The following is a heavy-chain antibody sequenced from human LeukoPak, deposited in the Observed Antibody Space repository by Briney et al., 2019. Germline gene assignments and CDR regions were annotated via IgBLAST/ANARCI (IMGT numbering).Heavy chain of an antibody. CDR3: ARRSSSSSFYYYSYMDV. Sequence: SETLSLTCTVSGGSISSYYWSWIRQPPGKGLEWIGYIYYSGSTNYNPSLKSRVTISVDTSKNQFSLKLSSVTAADTAVYFCARRSSSSSFYYYSYMDVWGKGTPVTVSS. CDR2: IYYSGST. D-gene: IGHD6-6*01. V-gene: IGHV4-59*12. CDR1: GGSISSYY. J-gene: IGHJ6*03.